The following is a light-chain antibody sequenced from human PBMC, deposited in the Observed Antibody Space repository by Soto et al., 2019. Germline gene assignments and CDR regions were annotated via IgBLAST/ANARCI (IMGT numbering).Light chain of an antibody. CDR1: ESVSSNF. Sequence: EIVLTQSPGTLSLSPGERVTLSCRASESVSSNFLAWYQQKPGQAPRLLIYGASSRAAGIPDRFSGSGSGTDFTLTINRVEPEDFAVYYCQQRSNWLISFGPGTKVDIK. CDR2: GAS. V-gene: IGKV3D-20*02. J-gene: IGKJ3*01. CDR3: QQRSNWLIS.